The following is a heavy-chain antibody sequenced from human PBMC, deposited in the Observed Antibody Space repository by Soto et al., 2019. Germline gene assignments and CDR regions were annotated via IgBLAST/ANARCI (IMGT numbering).Heavy chain of an antibody. Sequence: SETLSLTCAVYGGSFSGYYWSWIRQPPGKGLEWIGEINHSGSTNYNPSLKRRVTISVDTSKNQFSLKLSSVTAADTAVYYCARRTYYYYGMDVWGQGTTVTVSS. CDR2: INHSGST. V-gene: IGHV4-34*01. D-gene: IGHD1-7*01. CDR1: GGSFSGYY. J-gene: IGHJ6*02. CDR3: ARRTYYYYGMDV.